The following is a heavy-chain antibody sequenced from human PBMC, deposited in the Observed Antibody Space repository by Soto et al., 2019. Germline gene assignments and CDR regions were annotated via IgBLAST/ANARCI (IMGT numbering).Heavy chain of an antibody. CDR3: ARPIRYYYERGVQSAWFDP. Sequence: QVQLVQSGAEVKKPGSSVKVSCKASGGTFSSSSISWVRQAPGQGLEWMGGIIPIFGTANYTQKFQGRVTITADESTSTAYMELSSLSSDDTAVYYCARPIRYYYERGVQSAWFDPWGQGTLVTVSS. D-gene: IGHD3-22*01. CDR1: GGTFSSSS. CDR2: IIPIFGTA. J-gene: IGHJ5*02. V-gene: IGHV1-69*12.